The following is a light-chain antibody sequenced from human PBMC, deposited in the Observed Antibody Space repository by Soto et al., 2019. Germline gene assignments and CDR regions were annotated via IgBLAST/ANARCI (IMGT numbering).Light chain of an antibody. J-gene: IGKJ5*01. V-gene: IGKV3D-20*02. Sequence: EIVLTQSPGTLSLSPGERATLSCRASQSVKNNYLAWYQQKPGQAPRLLIFAASSRATGIPGRFSGSGSGTDFTLTISSLEPEDFAIYYCQQRQYWPPITFGQGTRLEIK. CDR2: AAS. CDR3: QQRQYWPPIT. CDR1: QSVKNNY.